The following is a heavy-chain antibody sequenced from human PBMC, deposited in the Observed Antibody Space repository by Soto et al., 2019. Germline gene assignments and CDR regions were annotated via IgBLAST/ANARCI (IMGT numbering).Heavy chain of an antibody. D-gene: IGHD4-17*01. Sequence: QVQFVQSGAEVRKPGASVKVSCRASGYTFTNYAVHWVRQAPGQRLEWMGWISAGDGETKLSQKFQDRVTITRDTSASTAYMELSSLRSEDTAVYYCARVGGTTLTDYWCQGTLVTVSS. CDR3: ARVGGTTLTDY. CDR2: ISAGDGET. CDR1: GYTFTNYA. V-gene: IGHV1-3*01. J-gene: IGHJ4*02.